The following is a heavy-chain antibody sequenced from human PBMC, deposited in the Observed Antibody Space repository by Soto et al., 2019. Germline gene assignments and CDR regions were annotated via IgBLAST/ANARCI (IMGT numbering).Heavy chain of an antibody. CDR2: INHSDST. D-gene: IGHD6-6*01. J-gene: IGHJ5*02. CDR1: GGSFSGYY. CDR3: ARDRIAARRSWFDP. Sequence: QVQLQQWGAGLLKPSETLSLTCAVYGGSFSGYYWSWIRQPPGKGLEWIGEINHSDSTNYNPSLKSRVTISVDTSKNQFSLKLSSVTAADTAVYYCARDRIAARRSWFDPWGQGTLVTVSS. V-gene: IGHV4-34*01.